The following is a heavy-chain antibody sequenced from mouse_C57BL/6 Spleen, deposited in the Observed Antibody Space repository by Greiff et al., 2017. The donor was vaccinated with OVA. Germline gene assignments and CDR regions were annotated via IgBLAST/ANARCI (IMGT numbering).Heavy chain of an antibody. Sequence: EVQLQQSGAELVRPGASVKLSCTASGFNIKDYYMHWVKQRPEQGLEWIGRIDPEDGDTEYAPKFQGKATMTADTSSNTAYLQLSSLTSEDTSVYYCTTDYYGSSFDYWGPGTTLTVSS. D-gene: IGHD1-1*01. CDR3: TTDYYGSSFDY. J-gene: IGHJ2*01. CDR1: GFNIKDYY. CDR2: IDPEDGDT. V-gene: IGHV14-1*01.